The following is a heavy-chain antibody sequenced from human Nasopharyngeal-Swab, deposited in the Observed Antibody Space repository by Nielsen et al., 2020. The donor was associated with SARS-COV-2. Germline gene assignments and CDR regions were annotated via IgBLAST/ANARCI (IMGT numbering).Heavy chain of an antibody. CDR3: ASAHRAYGDSGYYPLDY. J-gene: IGHJ4*02. CDR1: GFTVSRKY. Sequence: GESLKISCAASGFTVSRKYMNWVRQAPGKGLEWVSYITSSSGIIYYADSVKGRFTISRDNAKNLLYLQMNSLRAEDTAVYYCASAHRAYGDSGYYPLDYWGKGTLVTVSS. CDR2: ITSSSGII. D-gene: IGHD3-22*01. V-gene: IGHV3-48*04.